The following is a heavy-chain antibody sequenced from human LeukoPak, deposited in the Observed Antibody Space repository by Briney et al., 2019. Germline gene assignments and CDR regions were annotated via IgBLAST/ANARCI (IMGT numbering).Heavy chain of an antibody. J-gene: IGHJ5*02. CDR3: ARTTVVTNWFDP. Sequence: VASVKVSCKASGYTFTGYYMHWVRQAPGQGLEWMGWIDPNSGGTNYAQKFRGRVTMTRDTSISTAYMELSRLRSDDTAVYYCARTTVVTNWFDPWGQGTLVTVSS. V-gene: IGHV1-2*02. CDR1: GYTFTGYY. CDR2: IDPNSGGT. D-gene: IGHD4-23*01.